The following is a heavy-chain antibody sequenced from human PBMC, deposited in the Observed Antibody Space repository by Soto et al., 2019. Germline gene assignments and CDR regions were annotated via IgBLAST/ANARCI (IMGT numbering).Heavy chain of an antibody. Sequence: EVQLVESGGGLVQPGGSLRLSCAASGFTFDDYAIHWVRQAPGKGLEWVSGISWNGAATGYMNSVKGRFSISRYNTKNSLYLQMNSLRSEDTAVYYWANLPLYGSGFDCWGQGTLVTVSS. CDR1: GFTFDDYA. CDR3: ANLPLYGSGFDC. J-gene: IGHJ4*02. V-gene: IGHV3-9*01. CDR2: ISWNGAAT. D-gene: IGHD3-10*01.